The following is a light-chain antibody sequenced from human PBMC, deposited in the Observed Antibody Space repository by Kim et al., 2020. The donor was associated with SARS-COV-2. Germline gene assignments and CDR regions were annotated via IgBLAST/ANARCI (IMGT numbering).Light chain of an antibody. J-gene: IGLJ1*01. CDR3: SSYSDSISYV. V-gene: IGLV2-8*01. CDR1: SSDVGAYNH. CDR2: EVS. Sequence: GQSVTISGTGTSSDVGAYNHVSWYRQHPGKAPKLMIYEVSNRPSGVPDRFSGSKSGNTASLTVSGLQAEDEADYYCSSYSDSISYVFGTGTKVTVL.